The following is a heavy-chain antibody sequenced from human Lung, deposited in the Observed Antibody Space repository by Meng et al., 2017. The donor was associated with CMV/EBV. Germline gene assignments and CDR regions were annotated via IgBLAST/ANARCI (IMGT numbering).Heavy chain of an antibody. CDR1: GGSISSGGYY. CDR3: ARDVSDHCSSTSCYRLGAFDI. V-gene: IGHV4-31*03. Sequence: LRLSXTVSGGSISSGGYYWSWIRQHPGKGLEWIGYIYYSGSTYYNPSLKSRVTISVDTSKNQFSLKLSSVTAADTAVYYCARDVSDHCSSTSCYRLGAFDIWGQGTMVTFAS. D-gene: IGHD2-2*01. CDR2: IYYSGST. J-gene: IGHJ3*02.